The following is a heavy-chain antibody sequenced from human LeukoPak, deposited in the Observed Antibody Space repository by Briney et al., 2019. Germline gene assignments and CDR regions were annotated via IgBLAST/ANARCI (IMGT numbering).Heavy chain of an antibody. CDR2: IIRSGGT. V-gene: IGHV3-23*01. D-gene: IGHD2-21*01. J-gene: IGHJ4*02. Sequence: ETLSLTCAVSGGSISSSNWWSWVRQPPGKGLEWVSAIIRSGGTYYADSVEGRFTISRDNSKNTLYLEMNSLRAEDTAVYYCAKDLTLYGDFPYFDYWGRGTLVTVSS. CDR1: GGSISSSN. CDR3: AKDLTLYGDFPYFDY.